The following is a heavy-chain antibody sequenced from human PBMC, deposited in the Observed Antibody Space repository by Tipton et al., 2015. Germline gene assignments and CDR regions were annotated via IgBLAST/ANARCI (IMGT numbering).Heavy chain of an antibody. J-gene: IGHJ2*01. CDR1: GAFINSYY. Sequence: TLSLTCTVSGAFINSYYWSWIRQPPGKGLEWVGYIHYSGSINYNPSLKSRVTISIDTSRTQFSLKLSSVTAADTAFYFCARLDLRDGSNWIAGDLWGRGRLVTVSS. CDR3: ARLDLRDGSNWIAGDL. D-gene: IGHD5-24*01. CDR2: IHYSGSI. V-gene: IGHV4-59*01.